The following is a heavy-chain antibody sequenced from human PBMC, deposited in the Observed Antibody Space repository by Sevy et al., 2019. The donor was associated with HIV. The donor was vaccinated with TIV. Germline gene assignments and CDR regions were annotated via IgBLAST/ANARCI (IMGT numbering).Heavy chain of an antibody. J-gene: IGHJ4*02. D-gene: IGHD2-21*01. CDR1: GFSFSDSA. CDR2: IGTLGDT. Sequence: GGSLRLSCAGYGFSFSDSAMHWVRHPTGKSLEWISSIGTLGDTFYADSVKGRFTISRDNAKSSLYLQMINLGAGDTALYYCVRGLQTHCDRTACPLDHWGQGTLVTVSS. V-gene: IGHV3-13*01. CDR3: VRGLQTHCDRTACPLDH.